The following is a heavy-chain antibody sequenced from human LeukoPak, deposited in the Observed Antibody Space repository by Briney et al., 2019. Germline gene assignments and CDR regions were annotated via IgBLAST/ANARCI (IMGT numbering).Heavy chain of an antibody. D-gene: IGHD2-15*01. J-gene: IGHJ4*02. CDR1: GGSISSSSYY. V-gene: IGHV4-39*07. Sequence: SETLSLTCTVSGGSISSSSYYWGWIRQSPGKGLEWIGSIYYSGYTYYNPSLKSRVTISVDTSKNEFSLKLSSVTAADTAVHYCARGDLGYCSGGSCYWHNWGQGTLVTVSS. CDR3: ARGDLGYCSGGSCYWHN. CDR2: IYYSGYT.